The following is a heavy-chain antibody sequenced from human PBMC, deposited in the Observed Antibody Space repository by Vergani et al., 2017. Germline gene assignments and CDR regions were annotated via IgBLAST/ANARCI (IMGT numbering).Heavy chain of an antibody. CDR1: GDSITNGGFS. Sequence: QLQLQESGSGLVKPSQTLSLTCAVSGDSITNGGFSWNWIRQPPGKGPEWIGYIFPSGNSDYNPSLKNRVSISLDKSKNQFSLWVNSVTAADTAVYFCARGQTGYSRDWSTYFFYMDVWGKGTTGTVSS. D-gene: IGHD3/OR15-3a*01. J-gene: IGHJ6*03. V-gene: IGHV4-30-2*01. CDR2: IFPSGNS. CDR3: ARGQTGYSRDWSTYFFYMDV.